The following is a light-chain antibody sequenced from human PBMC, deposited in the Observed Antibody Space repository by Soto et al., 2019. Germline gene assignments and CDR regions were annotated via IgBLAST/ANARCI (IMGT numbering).Light chain of an antibody. CDR2: DAS. Sequence: DIQMTQSPSSLSASVGDRVTITCQASQDIDNYLNWYQQKPGKAPKLLIYDASNLETGVTSRFSGSGSGTDFTFTISSLQPEDIATYYCQQYDNLPLYTFGPGTKLEIK. CDR3: QQYDNLPLYT. V-gene: IGKV1-33*01. CDR1: QDIDNY. J-gene: IGKJ2*01.